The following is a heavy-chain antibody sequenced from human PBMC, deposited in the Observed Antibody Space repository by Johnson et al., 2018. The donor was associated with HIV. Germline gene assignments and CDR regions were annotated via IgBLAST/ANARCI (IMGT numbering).Heavy chain of an antibody. CDR3: ARVATRGRSYPGDAFDI. Sequence: QVQLVESGGGVVQPGTSLRLSCVASGFTFSSYGMHWVRQAPGKGLEWVATTWFDETKQYYADSVKGRFTISRDNYKNTLHLQMSSLRPEDTAVYYCARVATRGRSYPGDAFDIWGQGTMVTVSS. J-gene: IGHJ3*02. CDR2: TWFDETKQ. CDR1: GFTFSSYG. V-gene: IGHV3-33*01. D-gene: IGHD1-26*01.